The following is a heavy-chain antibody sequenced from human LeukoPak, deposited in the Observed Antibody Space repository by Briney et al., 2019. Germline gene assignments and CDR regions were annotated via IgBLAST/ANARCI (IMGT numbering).Heavy chain of an antibody. CDR2: ISAYNGNT. D-gene: IGHD6-13*01. CDR3: ARDPGIAAAGTSYYYYYGMDV. J-gene: IGHJ6*02. V-gene: IGHV1-18*01. CDR1: GYTFTSYG. Sequence: ASVKVSCKASGYTFTSYGISWVRQAPGQGLEWMGWISAYNGNTNYAQKLQGKVTMTTDTSTSTAYMELRSLRSDDTAVYYCARDPGIAAAGTSYYYYYGMDVWGQGTTVTVSS.